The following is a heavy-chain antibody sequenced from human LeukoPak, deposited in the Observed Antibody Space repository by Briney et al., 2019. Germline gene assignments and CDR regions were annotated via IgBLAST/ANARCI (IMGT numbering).Heavy chain of an antibody. Sequence: GGSLRLSCAASGFTFSSYWMHWVRQAPGKGLVWVSRINSDGSSTSYADSVKGRFTISRDNAKNTLYLQMNNLRAEDTAVYYCARGGYDFWSGYFIDYWGQGTLVTVSS. CDR1: GFTFSSYW. D-gene: IGHD3-3*01. J-gene: IGHJ4*02. CDR3: ARGGYDFWSGYFIDY. V-gene: IGHV3-74*01. CDR2: INSDGSST.